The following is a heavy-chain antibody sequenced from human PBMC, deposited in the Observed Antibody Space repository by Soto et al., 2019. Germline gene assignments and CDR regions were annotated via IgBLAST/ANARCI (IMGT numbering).Heavy chain of an antibody. CDR1: GYTFTGYY. Sequence: ASVKVSCKASGYTFTGYYMQWLRQAPGQGLEWMGWINPNSGGTNYAQKFQGWVTMTRDTSISTAYMELSRLRSDDTAVYCCARDGLYGDYVFDYWGQGTLVTVSS. V-gene: IGHV1-2*04. J-gene: IGHJ4*02. CDR3: ARDGLYGDYVFDY. D-gene: IGHD4-17*01. CDR2: INPNSGGT.